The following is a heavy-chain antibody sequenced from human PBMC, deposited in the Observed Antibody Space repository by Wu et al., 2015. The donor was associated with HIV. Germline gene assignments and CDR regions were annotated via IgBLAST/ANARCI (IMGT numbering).Heavy chain of an antibody. CDR1: GYTFTSYG. D-gene: IGHD4-17*01. Sequence: QVQLVQSGAEVKKPGASVKVSCKASGYTFTSYGITWVRQATGQGLDWMGWMNPNSAKTGYAQKFQGRLTMTRNTSINTAYMELSSLRSEDTAVYYCARGRGYGDPYYFDYWAREPWSPSPQ. J-gene: IGHJ4*02. CDR3: ARGRGYGDPYYFDY. V-gene: IGHV1-8*02. CDR2: MNPNSAKT.